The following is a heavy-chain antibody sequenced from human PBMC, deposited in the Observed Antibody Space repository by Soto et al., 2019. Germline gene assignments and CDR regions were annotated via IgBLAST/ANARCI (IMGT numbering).Heavy chain of an antibody. CDR3: ARDPSNYGSGSPSYYYYGMDV. Sequence: PGGSLRLSCAASGFTFSSYAMHWVRQAPGKGLEWVAVISYDGSNKYYADSVKGRFTISRDNSKNTLYLQMNSLRADDTAVYYCARDPSNYGSGSPSYYYYGMDVWGQGTTVTVSS. J-gene: IGHJ6*02. CDR1: GFTFSSYA. CDR2: ISYDGSNK. V-gene: IGHV3-30-3*01. D-gene: IGHD3-10*01.